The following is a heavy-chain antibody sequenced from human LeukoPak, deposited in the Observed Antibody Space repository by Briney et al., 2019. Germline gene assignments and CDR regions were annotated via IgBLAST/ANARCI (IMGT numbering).Heavy chain of an antibody. CDR1: GFTFSSYA. D-gene: IGHD6-13*01. V-gene: IGHV3-23*01. CDR2: ISGSGGST. CDR3: AKAMAAAGFDY. J-gene: IGHJ4*02. Sequence: GGSLRLSCAASGFTFSSYAMSWVRQAPGKGLEWVSAISGSGGSTYYADSVKGRFTISRDNSKNTLYLRMDSLRAEDTAVYYCAKAMAAAGFDYWGQGTLVTVSS.